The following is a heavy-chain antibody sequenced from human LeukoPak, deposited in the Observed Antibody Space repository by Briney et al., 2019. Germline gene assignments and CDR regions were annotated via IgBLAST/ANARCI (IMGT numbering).Heavy chain of an antibody. Sequence: GRSLRLSCAASRFTFSSYAMHWVRRAPGKGLEWVAVISYDGSNKYYADSVKGRFTISRDNSKNTLYLQMNSLRAEDTAVYYCARSGYSSGWYESDAFDIWGQGTMVTVSS. J-gene: IGHJ3*02. D-gene: IGHD6-19*01. CDR3: ARSGYSSGWYESDAFDI. CDR1: RFTFSSYA. V-gene: IGHV3-30-3*01. CDR2: ISYDGSNK.